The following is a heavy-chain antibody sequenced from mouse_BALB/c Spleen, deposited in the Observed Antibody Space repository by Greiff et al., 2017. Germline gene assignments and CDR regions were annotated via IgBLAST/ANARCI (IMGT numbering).Heavy chain of an antibody. J-gene: IGHJ4*01. CDR1: GFTFSSFG. Sequence: DVHLVESGGGLVQPGGSRKISCAASGFTFSSFGMHWVRQAPEKGLEWVAYISSGSSTIYYADTVKGRFTISRDNPKNTLFLQMTSLRSEDTAMYFCARRRATYYDNSEGAMDYWGQGTSVTVSS. D-gene: IGHD2-10*01. V-gene: IGHV5-17*02. CDR3: ARRRATYYDNSEGAMDY. CDR2: ISSGSSTI.